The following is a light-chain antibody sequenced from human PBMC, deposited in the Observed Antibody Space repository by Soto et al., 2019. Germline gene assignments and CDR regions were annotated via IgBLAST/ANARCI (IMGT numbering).Light chain of an antibody. J-gene: IGLJ1*01. CDR3: SSYTSSSTYV. Sequence: QSALTQPASVSGSPGQSITISCAGTSSDVGGYNYVSWYQQHPGKAPKLMLCGVSNRPSGVSSRFSGSKSGNTASPTISGLQAEDEADYYCSSYTSSSTYVFGTGTKVTVL. CDR2: GVS. V-gene: IGLV2-14*03. CDR1: SSDVGGYNY.